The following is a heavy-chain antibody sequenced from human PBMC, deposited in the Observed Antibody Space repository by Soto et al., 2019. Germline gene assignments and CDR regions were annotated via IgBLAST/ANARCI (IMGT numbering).Heavy chain of an antibody. CDR2: INPSGGST. CDR1: GYTFTSYY. D-gene: IGHD6-19*01. Sequence: SVKVSCKASGYTFTSYYMHWVRQAPGQGLEWMGIINPSGGSTSYAQKFQGRVTMTRDTSTSTVYMELSSLRSEDTAVYYCATLHQDSRGWTTFDYWGQGTLVTVSS. J-gene: IGHJ4*02. V-gene: IGHV1-46*01. CDR3: ATLHQDSRGWTTFDY.